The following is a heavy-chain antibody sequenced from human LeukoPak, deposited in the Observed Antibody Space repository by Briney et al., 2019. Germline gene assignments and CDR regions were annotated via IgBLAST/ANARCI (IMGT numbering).Heavy chain of an antibody. D-gene: IGHD6-13*01. CDR3: ARVISGWYYFDY. CDR2: LYHSGSA. CDR1: GGSISSGSYY. V-gene: IGHV4-39*07. J-gene: IGHJ4*02. Sequence: SQTLSLTCTVSGGSISSGSYYWSWIRQPPGKGLEWIGSLYHSGSAYYNPSLKSRVTISVDSSKNQFSLKLSSVTAADTAVYYCARVISGWYYFDYWGQGTLVTVSS.